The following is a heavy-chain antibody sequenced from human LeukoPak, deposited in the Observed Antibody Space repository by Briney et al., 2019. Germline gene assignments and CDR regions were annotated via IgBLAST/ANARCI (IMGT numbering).Heavy chain of an antibody. CDR2: IIPIFGTA. V-gene: IGHV1-69*05. J-gene: IGHJ4*02. Sequence: ASVKVSCKASVGTFSSYAISWVRQAPGQGLEWMGGIIPIFGTANYAQKFQGRVTITTDESTSTAYMELSSLRSEDTAVYYCARVGSSGYSYGYGYWGQGTLVTVSS. D-gene: IGHD5-18*01. CDR3: ARVGSSGYSYGYGY. CDR1: VGTFSSYA.